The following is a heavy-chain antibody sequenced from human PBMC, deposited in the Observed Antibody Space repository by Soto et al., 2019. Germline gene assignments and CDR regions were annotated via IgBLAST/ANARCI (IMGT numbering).Heavy chain of an antibody. J-gene: IGHJ3*01. V-gene: IGHV3-23*01. CDR3: GKDPNGNYVGGFEF. Sequence: GSLRLSCAASGFTFNNYAMPWVRQAPGKGLEWVSGISASGSSTFYADSVKGRFTVSRDFSKNTVSLQMDSLRAEDTAVYFCGKDPNGNYVGGFEFWGPGTMVTVSS. D-gene: IGHD4-17*01. CDR1: GFTFNNYA. CDR2: ISASGSST.